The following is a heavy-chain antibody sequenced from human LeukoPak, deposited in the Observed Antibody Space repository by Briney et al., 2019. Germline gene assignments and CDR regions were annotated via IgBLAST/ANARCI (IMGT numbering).Heavy chain of an antibody. CDR1: GFIFGTYS. Sequence: PGGSLRLSCVGSGFIFGTYSMNWVRQAPGKRLEWVSYVGSNILTTHYSDSVKGRSTISRDNVKNSLYLQMSSLRGDDTAIYYCARSHDGFDHWGQGTLVTVSS. CDR2: VGSNILTT. D-gene: IGHD5-24*01. CDR3: ARSHDGFDH. V-gene: IGHV3-48*01. J-gene: IGHJ5*02.